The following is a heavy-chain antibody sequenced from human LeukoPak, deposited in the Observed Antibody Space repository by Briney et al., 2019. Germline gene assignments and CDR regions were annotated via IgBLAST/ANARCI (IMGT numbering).Heavy chain of an antibody. CDR2: VYYSGST. Sequence: PSETLSLTCTVSSGSIGSSSNYWGWIRQAPGKGLEWIGNVYYSGSTFYNPSLKSRVTISVDTSENQFSLKLRSVTAADTAIYYCARASFNVVFGNWFDPWGQGTLVTVSS. V-gene: IGHV4-39*01. CDR1: SGSIGSSSNY. CDR3: ARASFNVVFGNWFDP. J-gene: IGHJ5*02. D-gene: IGHD2-8*01.